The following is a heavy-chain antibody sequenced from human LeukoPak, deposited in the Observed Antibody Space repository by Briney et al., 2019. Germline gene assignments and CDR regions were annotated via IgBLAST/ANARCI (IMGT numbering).Heavy chain of an antibody. CDR3: ARLRGPCSSTSCYAMLVDYGDTRHFDY. V-gene: IGHV5-51*01. J-gene: IGHJ4*02. CDR1: GYSFTSYW. Sequence: GEYLKISCKGSGYSFTSYWIGWVRQMPGKGLEWMGIIYPGDFDTRYSTSFQGQVTISADKSISTAYLQRSSLKASDTSMYYCARLRGPCSSTSCYAMLVDYGDTRHFDYWGQGTLVSASS. D-gene: IGHD2-2*01. CDR2: IYPGDFDT.